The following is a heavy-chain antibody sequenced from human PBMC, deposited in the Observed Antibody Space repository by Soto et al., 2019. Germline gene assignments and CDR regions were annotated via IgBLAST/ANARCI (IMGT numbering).Heavy chain of an antibody. CDR1: GVTFSSYS. CDR2: ISSSSSYI. D-gene: IGHD6-6*01. CDR3: ARDRSSSNNWFDP. J-gene: IGHJ5*02. V-gene: IGHV3-21*01. Sequence: PXGSLILSCSASGVTFSSYSMNWVRQAPGKGLEWVSSISSSSSYIYYADSVKGRFTISRDNAKNSLYLQMNSLRAEDTAVYYCARDRSSSNNWFDPWGQGTLVTVSS.